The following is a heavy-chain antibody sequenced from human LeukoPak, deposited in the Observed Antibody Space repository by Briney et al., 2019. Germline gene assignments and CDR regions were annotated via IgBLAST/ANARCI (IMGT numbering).Heavy chain of an antibody. J-gene: IGHJ4*02. CDR3: ARDSDWLLFDY. CDR2: IHREGTTT. Sequence: GGSLTLSCAASGFTFSAYWMHWVRHVPGKGLVWVSRIHREGTTTIYADSVKGRFTISRDNGKNTLYLHMNSLRADDTAVYYCARDSDWLLFDYWGQGTLVTASS. V-gene: IGHV3-74*01. CDR1: GFTFSAYW. D-gene: IGHD3-9*01.